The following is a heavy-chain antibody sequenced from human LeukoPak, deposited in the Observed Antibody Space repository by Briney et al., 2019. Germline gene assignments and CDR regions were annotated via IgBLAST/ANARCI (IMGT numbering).Heavy chain of an antibody. CDR3: GRDLGGRGGA. V-gene: IGHV3-74*01. CDR1: GFSFSTYL. J-gene: IGHJ5*02. Sequence: GGSLRLSCAASGFSFSTYLMHGVRQVPGTGRVWVSRTNTDGSITDYADAVKGRFTISRDNTKDTLYLQKNSMRPEDTAVYYCGRDLGGRGGAWGQGTLVTVSS. D-gene: IGHD1-26*01. CDR2: TNTDGSIT.